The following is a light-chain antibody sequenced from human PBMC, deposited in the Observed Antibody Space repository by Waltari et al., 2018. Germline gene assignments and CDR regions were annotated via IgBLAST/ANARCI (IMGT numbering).Light chain of an antibody. Sequence: DIQMTQSPSSLSASVGDRVSITCRTGQSISNYLNWYHQRPGEAPHLLIYAASSLQSGVSSRFSGSGSGTDFSLTISSLQPEDVGIYYCQQSYATVWTFGLGTKVEIK. CDR1: QSISNY. CDR3: QQSYATVWT. J-gene: IGKJ1*01. CDR2: AAS. V-gene: IGKV1-39*01.